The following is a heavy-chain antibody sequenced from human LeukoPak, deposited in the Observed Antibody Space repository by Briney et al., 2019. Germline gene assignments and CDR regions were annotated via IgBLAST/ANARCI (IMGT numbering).Heavy chain of an antibody. J-gene: IGHJ4*02. CDR2: VSTSNGAT. CDR3: ARVSDTSMVTPGFDS. Sequence: ASVKVSCKTSGYNFNRYTITWVRQAPGQGLEWMGWVSTSNGATNYAEKFQGRVTMTTETVTKTAYMELRRLQSGDTAMYFCARVSDTSMVTPGFDSWGQGTLGTVSA. D-gene: IGHD5-18*01. V-gene: IGHV1-18*01. CDR1: GYNFNRYT.